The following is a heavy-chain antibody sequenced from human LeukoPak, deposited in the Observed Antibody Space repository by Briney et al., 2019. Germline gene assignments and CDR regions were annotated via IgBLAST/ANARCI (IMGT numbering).Heavy chain of an antibody. Sequence: GASVKVSCKASGYPFIAHFLNWVRQAPGQGLEWMGNIDTTTGNPRYAQDFIGRFVFSLDTSVSTAYLQITSLKADDTAAYYCVRGTPTPGMDYWGQGTQVTVSS. CDR2: IDTTTGNP. J-gene: IGHJ4*02. D-gene: IGHD3-10*01. CDR1: GYPFIAHF. V-gene: IGHV7-4-1*02. CDR3: VRGTPTPGMDY.